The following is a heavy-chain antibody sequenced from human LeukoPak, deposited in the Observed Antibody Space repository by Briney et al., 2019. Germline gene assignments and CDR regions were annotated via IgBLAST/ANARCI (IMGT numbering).Heavy chain of an antibody. Sequence: SETLSLTCAVYGGSFSGYYWSWIRQPPGKGLEWIGEINHSGSTNYNPSLKSRVTISVDTSKNQFSLKLSSVTAADTAVYYCARGSPATEDAFDIWGQGTMVTVSS. CDR3: ARGSPATEDAFDI. CDR1: GGSFSGYY. V-gene: IGHV4-34*01. CDR2: INHSGST. D-gene: IGHD4-17*01. J-gene: IGHJ3*02.